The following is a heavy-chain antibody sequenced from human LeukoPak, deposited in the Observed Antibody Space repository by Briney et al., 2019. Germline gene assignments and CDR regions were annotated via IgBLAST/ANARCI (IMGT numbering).Heavy chain of an antibody. CDR1: GFTFSSYG. CDR2: IWYDGSNK. Sequence: PGGSLRLSCAASGFTFSSYGMHWVRQAPGKGLEWVAVIWYDGSNKYYADSVKGRFTISRDNSKNTLYLQVNSLRAEDTAVYYCARDFYSSGWYGNIDYWGQGTLVTVSS. CDR3: ARDFYSSGWYGNIDY. V-gene: IGHV3-33*01. D-gene: IGHD6-19*01. J-gene: IGHJ4*02.